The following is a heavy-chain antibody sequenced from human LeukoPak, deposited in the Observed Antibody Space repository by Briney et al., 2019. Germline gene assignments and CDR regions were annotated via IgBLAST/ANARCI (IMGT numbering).Heavy chain of an antibody. J-gene: IGHJ4*02. D-gene: IGHD3-10*01. CDR2: INHSGST. CDR3: ARGRLWFGPSRNSYFDY. V-gene: IGHV4-34*01. Sequence: SETLSLTCTVSGDSLSSYYWSWIRQPPGKGLEWIGEINHSGSTNYNPSLKSRVTISVDTSKNQFSLKLSSVTAADTAVYYCARGRLWFGPSRNSYFDYWGQGTLVTVSS. CDR1: GDSLSSYY.